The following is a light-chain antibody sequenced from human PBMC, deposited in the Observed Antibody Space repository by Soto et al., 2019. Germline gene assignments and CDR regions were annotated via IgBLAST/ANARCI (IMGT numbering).Light chain of an antibody. J-gene: IGLJ1*01. CDR1: SSNVGGYNF. CDR2: EVT. Sequence: QPVLTQPASVTRSPGQSNTISCTRSSSNVGGYNFVSWYQQRPGKAPKFMIFEVTNRPSGISDRFSGSKSGNTASLTISGLQAEDEADYYCCSYTSSTTYVFGTGTKVTVL. V-gene: IGLV2-14*01. CDR3: CSYTSSTTYV.